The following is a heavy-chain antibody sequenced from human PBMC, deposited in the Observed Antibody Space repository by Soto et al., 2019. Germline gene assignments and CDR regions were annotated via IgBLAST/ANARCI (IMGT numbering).Heavy chain of an antibody. D-gene: IGHD1-7*01. CDR1: GGSFTSNNW. CDR2: IYRTGST. CDR3: ASRDPGTSVDY. V-gene: IGHV4-4*02. Sequence: SETLSLTCAVSGGSFTSNNWWTWVRQPPGQGLEWIGEIYRTGSTNYNPSLKSRVTISLDKSENQFSLKVTSLTAADTAVYYCASRDPGTSVDYWGQGTLVTVPS. J-gene: IGHJ4*02.